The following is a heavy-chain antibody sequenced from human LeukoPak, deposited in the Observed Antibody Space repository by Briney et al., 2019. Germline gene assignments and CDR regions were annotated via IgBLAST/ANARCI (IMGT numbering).Heavy chain of an antibody. Sequence: PGGSLRLSCAASGFTFSSYAMSWVRQAPGKGLEWVSAISGGGGSTYYADSVKGRFTISRDNSKNTLYLQMNSLRAEDTAVYYCARGGRNDLRSWFDPWGQGTVVTVSS. CDR3: ARGGRNDLRSWFDP. D-gene: IGHD1-1*01. CDR2: ISGGGGST. CDR1: GFTFSSYA. V-gene: IGHV3-23*01. J-gene: IGHJ5*02.